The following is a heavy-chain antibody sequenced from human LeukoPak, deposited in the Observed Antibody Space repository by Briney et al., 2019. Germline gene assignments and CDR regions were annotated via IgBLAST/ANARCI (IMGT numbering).Heavy chain of an antibody. Sequence: SQTLSLTRTVSGGSISSGGYYWSWIRQHPGKGLEWIGYIYYSGSTYYNPSLKSRVTISVDTSKNQFSLKLSSVTAADTAVYYCARAGPRYCSGGSCYSVDYWGRGTLVTVSS. J-gene: IGHJ4*02. V-gene: IGHV4-31*03. CDR2: IYYSGST. CDR1: GGSISSGGYY. CDR3: ARAGPRYCSGGSCYSVDY. D-gene: IGHD2-15*01.